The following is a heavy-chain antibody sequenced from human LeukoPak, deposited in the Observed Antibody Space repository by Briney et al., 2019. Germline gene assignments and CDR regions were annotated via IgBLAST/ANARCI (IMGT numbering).Heavy chain of an antibody. J-gene: IGHJ4*02. D-gene: IGHD3-10*01. CDR2: ITYDGYYK. V-gene: IGHV3-30*03. CDR3: ARDLSPVVRASPMGY. Sequence: GGSLRLSCAASGFTFTSYGMHWVRQSPGKGLEWVALITYDGYYKYYSDSVKGRFTISSDASKNTLYLQMNSLRAEDTAVYYCARDLSPVVRASPMGYWGQGTLVTVSS. CDR1: GFTFTSYG.